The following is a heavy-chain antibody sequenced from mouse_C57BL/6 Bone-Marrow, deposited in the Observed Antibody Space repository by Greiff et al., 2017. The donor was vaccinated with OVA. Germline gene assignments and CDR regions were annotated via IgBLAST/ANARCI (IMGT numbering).Heavy chain of an antibody. D-gene: IGHD1-1*01. J-gene: IGHJ2*01. CDR2: ISDGGSYT. CDR1: GFTFSSYA. V-gene: IGHV5-4*01. Sequence: DVMLVESGGGLVKPGGSLKLSCAASGFTFSSYAMSWVRQTPEKRLEWVATISDGGSYTYYPDNVKGRFTISRDNAKNNLYLQMSHLKSEDTAMDYCARDYYGSSPFDYWGQGTTLTVSS. CDR3: ARDYYGSSPFDY.